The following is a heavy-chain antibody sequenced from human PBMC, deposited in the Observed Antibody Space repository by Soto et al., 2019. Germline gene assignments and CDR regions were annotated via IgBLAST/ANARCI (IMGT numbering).Heavy chain of an antibody. CDR3: AREFWSGFNWFDP. CDR2: ISSSGSTI. D-gene: IGHD3-3*01. J-gene: IGHJ5*02. V-gene: IGHV3-11*01. CDR1: GFTFSDYY. Sequence: KPGGSLGLSCAASGFTFSDYYMSWIRQAPGKGLEWVSYISSSGSTIYYADSVKGRFTISRDNAKNSLYLQMNSLRAEDTAVYYSAREFWSGFNWFDPWGQGTLVTVSS.